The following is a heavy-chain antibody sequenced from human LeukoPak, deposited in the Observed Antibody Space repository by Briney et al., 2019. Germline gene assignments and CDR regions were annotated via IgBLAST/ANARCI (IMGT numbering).Heavy chain of an antibody. J-gene: IGHJ6*04. V-gene: IGHV3-30*18. CDR1: GFTFSSYG. CDR2: IPYDGSNK. Sequence: GGSLRLSCAASGFTFSSYGMHWVRQAPGKGLEWVAVIPYDGSNKYYADSVKGRFTISRDNSKNTLYLQMNSLRAEDTAVYYCAKDIVQGGMVRGVDYYYGMDVWGKGTTVTVSS. CDR3: AKDIVQGGMVRGVDYYYGMDV. D-gene: IGHD3-10*01.